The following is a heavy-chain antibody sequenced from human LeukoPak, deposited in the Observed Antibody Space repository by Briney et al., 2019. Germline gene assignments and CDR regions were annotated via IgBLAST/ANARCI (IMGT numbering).Heavy chain of an antibody. CDR2: IYYSGST. CDR1: GGSISSYY. D-gene: IGHD3-16*02. CDR3: ARVVDYVWGSYPYYFDY. Sequence: PSETLSLTCTVSGGSISSYYWSWIRQPPGKGLEWIGYIYYSGSTNYNPSLKSRVTISVDTSKNQFSLKLSSVTAADMAVYYCARVVDYVWGSYPYYFDYWGQGTLVTVSS. V-gene: IGHV4-59*01. J-gene: IGHJ4*02.